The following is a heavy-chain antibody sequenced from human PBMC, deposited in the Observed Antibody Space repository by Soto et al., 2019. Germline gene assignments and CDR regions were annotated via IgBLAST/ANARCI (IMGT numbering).Heavy chain of an antibody. CDR1: GGTVSSYA. CDR3: ARLRNGYGDPGDAFDI. V-gene: IGHV1-69*01. D-gene: IGHD4-17*01. CDR2: YIPIFGTA. Sequence: QVQLVQSGAEVKKPGSSVKVSCKASGGTVSSYAISWVRQAPGQGLEWMGGYIPIFGTANYAQKFQGRVTITADESTSTANMELSSLRSEDTAVYYCARLRNGYGDPGDAFDIWGQGTMVTVSS. J-gene: IGHJ3*02.